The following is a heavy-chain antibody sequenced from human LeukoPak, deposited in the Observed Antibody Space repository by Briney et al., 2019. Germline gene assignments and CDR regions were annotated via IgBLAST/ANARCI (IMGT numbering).Heavy chain of an antibody. CDR1: GFTFSSYG. J-gene: IGHJ3*02. D-gene: IGHD3-22*01. V-gene: IGHV3-30*18. Sequence: GGSLRLSCAASGFTFSSYGMHWVRQAPGKGLEWVAVISYDGSNKYYADSVKGRFTISRDNSKNTLYLQMNSLRAEDTAVYYCAKVNNYYDSSGRDDAFDIWGQGTMVTVSS. CDR2: ISYDGSNK. CDR3: AKVNNYYDSSGRDDAFDI.